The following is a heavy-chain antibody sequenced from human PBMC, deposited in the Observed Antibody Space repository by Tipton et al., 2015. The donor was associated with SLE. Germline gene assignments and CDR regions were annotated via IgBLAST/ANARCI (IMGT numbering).Heavy chain of an antibody. V-gene: IGHV5-51*03. CDR3: ARPQGYCSGGSCSLYWYFDL. Sequence: QLVQSGAEVKKPGESLKISCKASGDSFTTIWIAWVRQMPGKGLEWIGMIYPGDSDTRYSPSFQGQVTISADMSTNMAFLQWSSLKASDPAMFYCARPQGYCSGGSCSLYWYFDLWGRGTLVTVPS. CDR2: IYPGDSDT. CDR1: GDSFTTIW. J-gene: IGHJ2*01. D-gene: IGHD2-15*01.